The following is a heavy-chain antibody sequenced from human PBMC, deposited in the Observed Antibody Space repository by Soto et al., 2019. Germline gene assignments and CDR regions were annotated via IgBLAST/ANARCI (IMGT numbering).Heavy chain of an antibody. V-gene: IGHV4-31*03. CDR1: GGSISSGGYY. J-gene: IGHJ3*02. D-gene: IGHD3-16*02. CDR2: IYYSGST. Sequence: QVQLQESGPGLVKPSQTLSLTCTVSGGSISSGGYYWSWIRQHPGKGLEWIGYIYYSGSTYYNPSLKSRVTISVDTSKNQFSLKLSSVTAADTAMYYCARGAIMITFGGVIVPGAFDIWGQGTMVTVSS. CDR3: ARGAIMITFGGVIVPGAFDI.